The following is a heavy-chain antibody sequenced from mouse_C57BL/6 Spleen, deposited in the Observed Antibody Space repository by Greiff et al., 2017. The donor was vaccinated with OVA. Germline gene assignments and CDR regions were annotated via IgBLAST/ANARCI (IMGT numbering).Heavy chain of an antibody. CDR3: ARSFTSLVARYCEV. J-gene: IGHJ1*03. Sequence: QVQLQQPGAELVMPGASVKLSCKASGYTFTSYWMHWVKQRPGQGLEWIGEIDPSDSYTNYNQKFKGKSTLTVDKSSSTAYMQLSSLTSEDSAVYYGARSFTSLVARYCEVWGTGTTVTVSS. CDR1: GYTFTSYW. CDR2: IDPSDSYT. D-gene: IGHD1-1*01. V-gene: IGHV1-69*01.